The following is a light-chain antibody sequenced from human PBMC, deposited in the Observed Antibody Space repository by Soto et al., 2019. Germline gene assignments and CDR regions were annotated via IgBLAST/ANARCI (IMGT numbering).Light chain of an antibody. CDR1: QSVSSKY. V-gene: IGKV3-20*01. J-gene: IGKJ2*01. Sequence: EIVVTQSPGTLSLSLGERATLSCRASQSVSSKYVAWYQQKPGQAPRLLIYGTSRRAAGIPDRFSGSGSGTDFSLTISRLEPEDFAVYYCQHYGRSPPDTFGQGTKLEIK. CDR2: GTS. CDR3: QHYGRSPPDT.